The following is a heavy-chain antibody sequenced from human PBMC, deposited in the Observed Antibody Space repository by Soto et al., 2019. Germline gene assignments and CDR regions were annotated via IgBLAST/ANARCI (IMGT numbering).Heavy chain of an antibody. J-gene: IGHJ4*02. V-gene: IGHV3-30*18. Sequence: PGGSLRLSCAASGFTFSRYGMHWVRQAPGKGLEWVAVISYDGSNKYYADSVKGRFTISRDNSKNTLYLQMNSLRAEDTAVYYCAKDSKVRDFDYWGQGTLVTVSS. D-gene: IGHD2-2*01. CDR2: ISYDGSNK. CDR1: GFTFSRYG. CDR3: AKDSKVRDFDY.